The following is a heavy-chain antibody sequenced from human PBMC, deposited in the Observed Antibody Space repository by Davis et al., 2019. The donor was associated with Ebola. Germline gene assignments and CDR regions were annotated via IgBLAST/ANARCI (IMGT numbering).Heavy chain of an antibody. D-gene: IGHD7-27*01. J-gene: IGHJ6*04. CDR2: INSDGSST. CDR1: GFTFSTYW. CDR3: ERALGIGGMDV. Sequence: HTGGSLRLSCTASGFTFSTYWMHWVRQAPGKGLVWLSRINSDGSSTSYADSVKGRFTSSRDNAKNTLYLQMNSLRAEDTAVYYCERALGIGGMDVWGKGTTVTVSS. V-gene: IGHV3-74*01.